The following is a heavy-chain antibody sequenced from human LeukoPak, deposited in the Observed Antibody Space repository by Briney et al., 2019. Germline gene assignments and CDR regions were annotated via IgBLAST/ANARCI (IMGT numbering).Heavy chain of an antibody. Sequence: GGSLRLSWAASGFTFDDYDMHWVRQAPGKGLEWVSGISWNSGSIGYADSVKGRFTISRDNAKNSLYLQMNSLRAEDMALYYCARDQEPDIVVVPAAPFDYWGQGTLVTVSS. CDR1: GFTFDDYD. CDR3: ARDQEPDIVVVPAAPFDY. CDR2: ISWNSGSI. D-gene: IGHD2-2*01. J-gene: IGHJ4*02. V-gene: IGHV3-9*03.